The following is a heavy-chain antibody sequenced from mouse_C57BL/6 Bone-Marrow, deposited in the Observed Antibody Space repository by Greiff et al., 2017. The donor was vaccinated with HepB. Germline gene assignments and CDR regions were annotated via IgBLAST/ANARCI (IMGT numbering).Heavy chain of an antibody. Sequence: QVQLQQPGAELVRPGSSVKLSCKASGYTFTSYWMHWVKQRPIQGLEWIGNIDPSDSETHYNQKFKDKATWTVDQASSTAYMQLSSLTSEDSAVSYWARGGLRWFAYWGQGTLVTVSA. CDR2: IDPSDSET. V-gene: IGHV1-52*01. D-gene: IGHD2-4*01. CDR3: ARGGLRWFAY. CDR1: GYTFTSYW. J-gene: IGHJ3*01.